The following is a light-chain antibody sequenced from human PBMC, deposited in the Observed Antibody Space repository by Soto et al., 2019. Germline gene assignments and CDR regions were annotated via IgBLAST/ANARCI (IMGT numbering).Light chain of an antibody. CDR2: GAS. Sequence: DIQMTQSPSSLSASVGDRVTITCQASQDISNYLNWYQQKPGKAPKLLIYGASNLETGVPSRFSGSGSGTDFTFTISSLQPEDIATYYCQQYDDLHRLLTFGGGTKVEIK. V-gene: IGKV1-33*01. CDR1: QDISNY. J-gene: IGKJ4*01. CDR3: QQYDDLHRLLT.